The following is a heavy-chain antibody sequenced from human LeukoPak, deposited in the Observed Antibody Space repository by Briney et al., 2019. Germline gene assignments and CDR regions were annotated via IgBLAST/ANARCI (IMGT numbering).Heavy chain of an antibody. CDR3: AQSGSRTYDAFDI. J-gene: IGHJ3*02. V-gene: IGHV1-69*04. D-gene: IGHD1-26*01. Sequence: ASVKVSCKASGGTFSSYAISWVRQAPGQGLEWMGRIIPILGIANYAQKFQGRVTTTADKSTSTAYMELSSLRSEDTAVYYCAQSGSRTYDAFDIWGQGTMVTVSS. CDR2: IIPILGIA. CDR1: GGTFSSYA.